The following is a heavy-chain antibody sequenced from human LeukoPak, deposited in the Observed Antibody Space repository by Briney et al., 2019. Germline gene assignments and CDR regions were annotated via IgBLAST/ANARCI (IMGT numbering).Heavy chain of an antibody. CDR2: IYSGGST. J-gene: IGHJ3*02. V-gene: IGHV3-53*01. CDR3: ARVEVDSAFDI. CDR1: GFTFSSYG. Sequence: PGGSLRLSCAASGFTFSSYGMLWVSQAPGKGLEWVSLIYSGGSTSYADSVKGRFTISTDNTTTPLYLQMNSPSAEDTAVYYCARVEVDSAFDIWGQGTMVTVSS. D-gene: IGHD2-15*01.